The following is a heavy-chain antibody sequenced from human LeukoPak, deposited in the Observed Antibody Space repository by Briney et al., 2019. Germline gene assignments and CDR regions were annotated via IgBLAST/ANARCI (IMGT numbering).Heavy chain of an antibody. V-gene: IGHV3-21*01. J-gene: IGHJ4*01. CDR1: GFTINTYS. CDR2: ISSHSRDI. Sequence: PGGSLRLSCAASGFTINTYSMNWVRLAPGKGLEWVSSISSHSRDIYYADSVKGRFTISRDNAKNSLHLQMNSLRAEDTAVYYCARDDRDISSFRFDYWGHGILVTVSS. D-gene: IGHD6-6*01. CDR3: ARDDRDISSFRFDY.